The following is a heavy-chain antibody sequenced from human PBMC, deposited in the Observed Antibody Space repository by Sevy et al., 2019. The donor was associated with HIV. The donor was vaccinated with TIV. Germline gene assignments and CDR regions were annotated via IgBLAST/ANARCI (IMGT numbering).Heavy chain of an antibody. D-gene: IGHD3-10*01. Sequence: GGSLRLSCAASGLTFSTYSMNWVRQAPGKGLEWVSYISSSSSTIYYADSVKGRFTISRDNAKNSLYLQMNSLRAEDTAVCYCASPLPFYYGSGSEEFDYWGRGTLVTVSS. CDR2: ISSSSSTI. J-gene: IGHJ4*02. CDR1: GLTFSTYS. V-gene: IGHV3-48*01. CDR3: ASPLPFYYGSGSEEFDY.